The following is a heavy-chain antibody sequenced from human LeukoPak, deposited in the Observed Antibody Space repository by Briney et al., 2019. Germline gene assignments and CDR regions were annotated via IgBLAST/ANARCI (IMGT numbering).Heavy chain of an antibody. J-gene: IGHJ4*02. CDR2: ISSSSSYI. Sequence: GRSLRLSCAASGFTFSSYSMNWVRHAPGKGLEWVSSISSSSSYIYYADSVKGRFTISRDNAKNSLYLQMNSLRAEDTAVYYCARDQAGIPAAIYLGSGLTTDWGQGTLVTVSS. V-gene: IGHV3-21*01. D-gene: IGHD2-2*01. CDR1: GFTFSSYS. CDR3: ARDQAGIPAAIYLGSGLTTD.